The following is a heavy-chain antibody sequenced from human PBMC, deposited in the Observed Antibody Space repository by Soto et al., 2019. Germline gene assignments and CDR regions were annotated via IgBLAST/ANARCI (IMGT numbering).Heavy chain of an antibody. CDR2: ISGSGGST. D-gene: IGHD6-19*01. V-gene: IGHV3-23*01. CDR3: AKRASSIAVAGKRVLDY. J-gene: IGHJ4*02. Sequence: GGSLRLSCAASGFTFSSYAMSWVRQAPGKGLEWVSAISGSGGSTYYADSVKGRFTISRDNSKNTLYLQMNSLRAEDTAVYYCAKRASSIAVAGKRVLDYWGQGTLVTVSS. CDR1: GFTFSSYA.